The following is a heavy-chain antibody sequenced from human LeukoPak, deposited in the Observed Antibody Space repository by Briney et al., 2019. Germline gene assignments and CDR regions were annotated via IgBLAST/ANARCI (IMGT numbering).Heavy chain of an antibody. CDR3: TRDLYCSSTNCYPNWFDP. V-gene: IGHV3-30*19. CDR1: GFTFSGYG. Sequence: GGSLRLSCAASGFTFSGYGMHWVRQAPGKGLEWVAIISYDGRKKYYADSVKGRFTISRDNSKNTLYLQMNSLREDDTAVYYCTRDLYCSSTNCYPNWFDPWGQGTLVTVSS. CDR2: ISYDGRKK. D-gene: IGHD2-2*01. J-gene: IGHJ5*02.